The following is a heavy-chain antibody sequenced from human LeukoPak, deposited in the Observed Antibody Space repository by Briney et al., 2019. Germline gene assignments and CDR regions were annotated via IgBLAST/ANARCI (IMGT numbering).Heavy chain of an antibody. Sequence: GASVKVSCKASGYTFTSYGISWVRQAPGQGLERMGWINAYNGNTNYAQKLQGRVTITTDTSTSTAYMELRSLRSDDTAVYYCVRDAERGYSYGSDYWGQGTLLTVSS. CDR3: VRDAERGYSYGSDY. V-gene: IGHV1-18*01. J-gene: IGHJ4*02. D-gene: IGHD5-18*01. CDR2: INAYNGNT. CDR1: GYTFTSYG.